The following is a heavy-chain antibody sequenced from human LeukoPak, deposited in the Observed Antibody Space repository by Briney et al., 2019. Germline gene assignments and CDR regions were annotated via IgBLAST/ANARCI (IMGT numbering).Heavy chain of an antibody. V-gene: IGHV4-34*01. D-gene: IGHD6-19*01. Sequence: SETLSLTCAVYGGSFGGYYWSWIRQPPGKGLEWIGEMNHSGSTNYNPSLKSRVTISVDTSKNQFSLKLSSVTAADTAVYYCAEEVAGTGGFDYWGQGTLVTVSS. J-gene: IGHJ4*02. CDR2: MNHSGST. CDR1: GGSFGGYY. CDR3: AEEVAGTGGFDY.